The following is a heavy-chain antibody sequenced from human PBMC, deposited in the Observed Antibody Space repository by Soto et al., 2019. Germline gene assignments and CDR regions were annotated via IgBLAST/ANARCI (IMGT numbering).Heavy chain of an antibody. CDR2: ISYSGTT. Sequence: SETLSLTCIFSRGSISKYFWTWIRQPPGRGLEWVGYISYSGTTNYHASLKSRVTLSGDPSANQFSLRVRSVTAADTAVYCCARSYCSGGSCFHYFDYWGQGTLVTVSS. CDR1: RGSISKYF. CDR3: ARSYCSGGSCFHYFDY. J-gene: IGHJ4*02. D-gene: IGHD2-15*01. V-gene: IGHV4-59*01.